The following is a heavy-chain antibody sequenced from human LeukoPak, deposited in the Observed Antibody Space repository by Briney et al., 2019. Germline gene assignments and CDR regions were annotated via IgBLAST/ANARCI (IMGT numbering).Heavy chain of an antibody. CDR1: GYTFTGYY. V-gene: IGHV1-2*02. J-gene: IGHJ4*02. CDR2: ISPNSGGT. CDR3: TRSVRNGHIDY. Sequence: ASVKVSCKASGYTFTGYYIHWVRQAPGQGLEWMGWISPNSGGTNYAQKFQGRVTMTRDTSINTAYMELSRLRSEDTAVYYCTRSVRNGHIDYWGQGTLVTASS. D-gene: IGHD2-8*01.